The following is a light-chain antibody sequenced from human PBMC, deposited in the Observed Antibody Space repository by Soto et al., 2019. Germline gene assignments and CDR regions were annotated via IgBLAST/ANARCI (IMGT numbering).Light chain of an antibody. CDR1: SRDVGAYDY. CDR3: NSYTRSTKYV. Sequence: QSALTQPASVSRSPGQSITVSCTGTSRDVGAYDYGSWYQHHPGKAPKLIIYEVTNRPSGVSNRFSGSKSGNTASLTISGLQAEDEADYYCNSYTRSTKYVFGTGTKVTVL. V-gene: IGLV2-14*01. CDR2: EVT. J-gene: IGLJ1*01.